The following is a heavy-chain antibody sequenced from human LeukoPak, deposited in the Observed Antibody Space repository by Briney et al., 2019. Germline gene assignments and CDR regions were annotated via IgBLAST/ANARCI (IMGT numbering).Heavy chain of an antibody. CDR1: GGTFISYA. D-gene: IGHD4-17*01. V-gene: IGHV1-69*06. J-gene: IGHJ1*01. CDR3: ARVRAFGDYLSPNEYFHH. CDR2: IIPIFGTA. Sequence: SVTVSFMSSGGTFISYAINWVRQAPGQGRDGMGRIIPIFGTANYAQKVQGSVTITADKSTSTAYMELSSLRSEDTAVYYCARVRAFGDYLSPNEYFHHWGQGTLVTVSS.